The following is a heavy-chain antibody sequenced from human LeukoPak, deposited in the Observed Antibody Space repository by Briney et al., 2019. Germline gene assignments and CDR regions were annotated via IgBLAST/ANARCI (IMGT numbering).Heavy chain of an antibody. Sequence: ASVKVSCKASGYTFTGYYMHWVRQAPGQGLEWMGWINPNSGGTNYAQTFQGRVTMTRDTSISTAYMELSRLRSDDTAVYYCASSCSSTSCYTGQTIGLDMDVWGKGTTVTVSS. D-gene: IGHD2-2*02. CDR2: INPNSGGT. CDR3: ASSCSSTSCYTGQTIGLDMDV. V-gene: IGHV1-2*02. J-gene: IGHJ6*03. CDR1: GYTFTGYY.